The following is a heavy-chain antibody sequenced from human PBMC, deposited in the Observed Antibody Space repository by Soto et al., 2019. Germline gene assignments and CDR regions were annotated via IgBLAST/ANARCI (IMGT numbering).Heavy chain of an antibody. CDR2: KTYDGSNK. CDR1: GFMFSSYA. CDR3: ARAGGLLVDY. D-gene: IGHD1-26*01. V-gene: IGHV3-30-3*01. J-gene: IGHJ4*02. Sequence: QVQLVESGGGVVQPGRSLRLSCAASGFMFSSYAMHWVRQAPGKGLEWVAVKTYDGSNKYYADSVKGRFTISRDNSKNTLYLQMNSLRAEDTAVYYCARAGGLLVDYLGQGTLVTVSS.